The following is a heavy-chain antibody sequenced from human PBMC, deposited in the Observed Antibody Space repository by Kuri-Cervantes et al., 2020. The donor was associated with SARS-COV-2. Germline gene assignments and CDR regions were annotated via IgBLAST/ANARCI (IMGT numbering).Heavy chain of an antibody. CDR1: GGSISSYY. V-gene: IGHV4-4*08. Sequence: SETLSLTCTVSGGSISSYYWSWIRQPPGKGLEWIGYIYTSGSTNYNPSLKSRVTMSVDTSKNQFSLKLSSVTAADTAVYYCAAIVANSNDAFDIWGQGTMVTVSS. CDR2: IYTSGST. CDR3: AAIVANSNDAFDI. J-gene: IGHJ3*02. D-gene: IGHD5-12*01.